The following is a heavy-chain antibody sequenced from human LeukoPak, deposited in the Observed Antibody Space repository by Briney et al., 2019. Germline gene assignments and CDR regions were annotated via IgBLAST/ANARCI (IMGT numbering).Heavy chain of an antibody. J-gene: IGHJ4*02. V-gene: IGHV5-51*01. CDR1: GYSFTSYW. D-gene: IGHD3-3*01. CDR3: ARRAVAIFGVANYFDY. CDR2: IYPGDSDT. Sequence: GESLKISCKGSGYSFTSYWIGWVRQMPGKGLEWMGIIYPGDSDTRYSPSFQGQVTISADKSISTAYLQWSNLKASDTAMYYCARRAVAIFGVANYFDYWGQGTLVTVSS.